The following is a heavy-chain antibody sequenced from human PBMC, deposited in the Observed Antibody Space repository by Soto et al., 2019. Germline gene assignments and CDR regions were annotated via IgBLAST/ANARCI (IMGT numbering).Heavy chain of an antibody. J-gene: IGHJ6*02. CDR1: GFTFSSYS. D-gene: IGHD6-19*01. V-gene: IGHV3-21*01. CDR2: ISSSSSYI. CDR3: AKEDEQSHYGMDV. Sequence: EVQLVESGGGLVKPGGSLRLSCAASGFTFSSYSMNWVRQAPGKGLEWVSSISSSSSYIYYADSVKGRFTISRDNAKNSLYLQMNSLRAEDTAVYYCAKEDEQSHYGMDVWGQGATVTVSS.